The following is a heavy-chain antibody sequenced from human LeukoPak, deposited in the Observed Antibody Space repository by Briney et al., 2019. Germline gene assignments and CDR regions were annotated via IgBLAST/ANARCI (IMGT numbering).Heavy chain of an antibody. J-gene: IGHJ6*03. CDR1: GYTFTSYD. CDR2: MNPNSGNT. V-gene: IGHV1-8*01. Sequence: GASVKVSCKASGYTFTSYDINWVRQATGQGLEWMGWMNPNSGNTGYAQKFQGRVTMTRNTSISTAYMELSSLRSEDTAVYYCARGYYGSGSLPGSYYYYYMDVWGKGTTVTISS. D-gene: IGHD3-10*01. CDR3: ARGYYGSGSLPGSYYYYYMDV.